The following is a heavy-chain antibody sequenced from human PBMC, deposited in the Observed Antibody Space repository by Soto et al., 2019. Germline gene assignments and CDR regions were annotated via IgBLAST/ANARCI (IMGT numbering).Heavy chain of an antibody. V-gene: IGHV3-49*03. D-gene: IGHD3-10*01. CDR2: IRSKAYGGTT. Sequence: GGSLRLSCTASGFTFGDYAMSWFRQAPGKGLEWVGFIRSKAYGGTTEYAASVKGRFTISRDDSKSIAYLQMNSLKTEDTAVYYCTRDQCGSGSYYRRNSYYYYYGMDVWGQGTTVTVSS. CDR1: GFTFGDYA. J-gene: IGHJ6*02. CDR3: TRDQCGSGSYYRRNSYYYYYGMDV.